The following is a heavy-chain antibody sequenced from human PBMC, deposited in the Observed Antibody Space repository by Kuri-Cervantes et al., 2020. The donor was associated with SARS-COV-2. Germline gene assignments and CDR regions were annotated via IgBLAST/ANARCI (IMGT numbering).Heavy chain of an antibody. Sequence: GSLRLSCAVYGGSFSGYYWSWIRQPPGKGLEWIGEINHSGSTNYNPSLKSRVTISVDTSKNQFSLKLSSVTAADTAVYYCAREYSSSSGFDYWGQGTLVTVSS. J-gene: IGHJ4*02. CDR1: GGSFSGYY. CDR2: INHSGST. V-gene: IGHV4-34*01. CDR3: AREYSSSSGFDY. D-gene: IGHD6-6*01.